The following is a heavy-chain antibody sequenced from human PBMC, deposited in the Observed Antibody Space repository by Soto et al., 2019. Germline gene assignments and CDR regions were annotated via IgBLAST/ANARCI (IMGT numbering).Heavy chain of an antibody. CDR1: GLTVSSNY. CDR3: ARGGGGYKSFDY. J-gene: IGHJ4*02. D-gene: IGHD5-12*01. V-gene: IGHV3-53*01. CDR2: IYSGGST. Sequence: EVQLVESGGGLIQPGGSLRLSCAASGLTVSSNYMTWVRQAPGKGLEWVSVIYSGGSTYYTDSVRGRFTISRDNSKNTLYLQMNSLRAEETAVYYCARGGGGYKSFDYWGQGTLVTVSS.